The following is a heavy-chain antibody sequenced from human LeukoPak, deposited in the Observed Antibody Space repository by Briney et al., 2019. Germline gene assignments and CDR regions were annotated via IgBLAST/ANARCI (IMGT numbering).Heavy chain of an antibody. J-gene: IGHJ4*02. CDR1: GFTFSSYA. V-gene: IGHV3-23*01. Sequence: GGSLRLSCAASGFTFSSYAMSWVCQAPGKGLEWVSAISGSGGSTYYADSVKGRFTISRDNSKNTLYLQMNSLRAEDTAVYYCAKGRKSGSPTSDFDYWGQGTLVTVSS. CDR3: AKGRKSGSPTSDFDY. D-gene: IGHD1-26*01. CDR2: ISGSGGST.